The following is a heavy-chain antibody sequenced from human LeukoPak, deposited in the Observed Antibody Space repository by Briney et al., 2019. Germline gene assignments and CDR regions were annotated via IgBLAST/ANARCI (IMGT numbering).Heavy chain of an antibody. D-gene: IGHD6-25*01. CDR3: AREAVGAVTSAEYFQH. J-gene: IGHJ1*01. CDR1: GGSISGYY. Sequence: SETLSLTCTVSGGSISGYYWSWIRQPAGKGLEWIGRIYTSGSTNYNPSLKSRVTMSVDTSKNQFSLKLSSVTAADTAVYYCAREAVGAVTSAEYFQHWGQGTLVTVSS. V-gene: IGHV4-4*07. CDR2: IYTSGST.